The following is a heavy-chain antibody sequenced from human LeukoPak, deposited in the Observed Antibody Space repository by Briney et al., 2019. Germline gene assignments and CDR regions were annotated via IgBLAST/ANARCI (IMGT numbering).Heavy chain of an antibody. J-gene: IGHJ4*02. CDR2: ISGKGSST. Sequence: QPGGSLRLSCAAFGFTYSSHAMNRLGQAPGKGLEWVSVISGKGSSTYYAVSVKGRFTNSRDNSKNTVLLQMNSLRAEDTALYYCAKDLPARPLTIWGYFDYWGLGTLVTVSS. CDR1: GFTYSSHA. V-gene: IGHV3-23*01. CDR3: AKDLPARPLTIWGYFDY. D-gene: IGHD4/OR15-4a*01.